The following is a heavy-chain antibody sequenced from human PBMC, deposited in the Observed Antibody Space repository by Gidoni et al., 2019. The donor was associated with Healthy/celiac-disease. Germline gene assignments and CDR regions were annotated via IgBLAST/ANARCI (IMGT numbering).Heavy chain of an antibody. V-gene: IGHV3-9*01. Sequence: EVQLVESGGGLVPPGRSLRLSCAASGFTFDDYAMHWVRQAPGKGLEWVSGISWNSGSIGYADSVKGRFTISRDNAKNSLYLQMNSLRAEDTALYYCAKQDLDYYGSGSYGMDVWGQGTTVTVSS. CDR2: ISWNSGSI. D-gene: IGHD3-10*01. CDR1: GFTFDDYA. CDR3: AKQDLDYYGSGSYGMDV. J-gene: IGHJ6*02.